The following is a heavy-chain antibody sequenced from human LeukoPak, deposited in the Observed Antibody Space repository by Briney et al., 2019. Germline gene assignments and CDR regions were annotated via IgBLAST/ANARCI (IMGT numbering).Heavy chain of an antibody. CDR1: GGSISGNSYY. CDR3: AREGAVGVITLDDAFDI. J-gene: IGHJ3*02. CDR2: IYYSGAT. D-gene: IGHD3-16*02. V-gene: IGHV4-39*07. Sequence: SETLSLTCTVSGGSISGNSYYWGWIRQPPGKGLEWIGSIYYSGATYSNPSLKSRLTVSVDTSKNQFSLKLSTVTAADTAVYYCAREGAVGVITLDDAFDIWGQGTMVTVSS.